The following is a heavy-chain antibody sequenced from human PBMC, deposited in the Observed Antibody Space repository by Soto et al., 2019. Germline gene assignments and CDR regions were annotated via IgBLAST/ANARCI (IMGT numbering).Heavy chain of an antibody. CDR1: GGSISSGGYY. J-gene: IGHJ6*02. Sequence: PSETLSLTCTVSGGSISSGGYYWSWIRQHPGKGLEWIGYIYYSGSTYYNPSLRSRVTISVDTSKNQFSLKLSSVTAADTAVYYCARVSGIYYYGMDVWGQGTTVTVSS. CDR3: ARVSGIYYYGMDV. D-gene: IGHD3-10*01. CDR2: IYYSGST. V-gene: IGHV4-31*03.